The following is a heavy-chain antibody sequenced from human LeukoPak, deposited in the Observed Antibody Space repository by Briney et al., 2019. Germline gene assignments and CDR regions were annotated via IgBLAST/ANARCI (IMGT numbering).Heavy chain of an antibody. V-gene: IGHV4-59*01. CDR3: AGGARDVYSYGVDY. D-gene: IGHD5-18*01. Sequence: PSETLSLTCTVSGGPISSYYWSWIRQPPGKGLEWIGYIYYSGSTNYNPSLKSRVTISVDASRNQFSLRLRSVTAADTAVYYCAGGARDVYSYGVDYWGQGTLVTVSS. J-gene: IGHJ4*02. CDR2: IYYSGST. CDR1: GGPISSYY.